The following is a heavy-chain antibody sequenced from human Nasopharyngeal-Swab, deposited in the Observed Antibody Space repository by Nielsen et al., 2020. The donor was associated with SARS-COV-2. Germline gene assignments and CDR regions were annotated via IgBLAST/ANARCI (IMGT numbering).Heavy chain of an antibody. J-gene: IGHJ4*02. CDR3: ARRGYGSGSSKYYFDY. CDR1: GGSISSSSYY. Sequence: SATLSLTCTVSGGSISSSSYYWGWIRQPPGKGLEWIGSLYYSGSTYYNPSLKSRVTISGDTSKNQFSLKLSSVTAADTAVYYCARRGYGSGSSKYYFDYWGQGTLVTVS. CDR2: LYYSGST. D-gene: IGHD3-10*01. V-gene: IGHV4-39*01.